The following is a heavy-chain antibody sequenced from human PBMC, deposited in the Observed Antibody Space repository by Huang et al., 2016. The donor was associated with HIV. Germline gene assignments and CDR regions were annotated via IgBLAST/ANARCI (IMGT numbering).Heavy chain of an antibody. CDR2: SIPIFGTP. J-gene: IGHJ4*02. V-gene: IGHV1-69*13. D-gene: IGHD3-3*01. CDR3: ARGAPDLDSHLDH. Sequence: QVQLVQSGAEVKKPGSSVKVSCKVSGGTFNNAISWVRQAPGQGLEWMGGSIPIFGTPNYARKFKGRVTMTADESTSIAYMELSSLRSEDTAVYYCARGAPDLDSHLDHWGQGTLVTVSS. CDR1: GGTFNNA.